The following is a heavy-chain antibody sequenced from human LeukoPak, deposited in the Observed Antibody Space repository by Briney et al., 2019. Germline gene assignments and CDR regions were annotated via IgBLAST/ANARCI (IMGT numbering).Heavy chain of an antibody. J-gene: IGHJ3*02. Sequence: SVKVSCKASGGTFISYAISWVRQAPGQGLEWMGGIIPIFGTANYAQKFQGRVTITADESTSTAYMELSSLRSEDTAVYYCARGAVIAVALFDAFDIWGQGTMVTVSS. V-gene: IGHV1-69*01. CDR1: GGTFISYA. CDR2: IIPIFGTA. D-gene: IGHD6-19*01. CDR3: ARGAVIAVALFDAFDI.